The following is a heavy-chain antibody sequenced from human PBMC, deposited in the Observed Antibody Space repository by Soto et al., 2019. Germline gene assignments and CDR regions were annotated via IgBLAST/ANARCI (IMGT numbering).Heavy chain of an antibody. CDR1: GFTFSSYA. CDR3: VKDLVGGGGY. J-gene: IGHJ4*02. CDR2: ISSNGGST. Sequence: GGSLRLSCSASGFTFSSYAMHWVRQAPGKGLEYVSAISSNGGSTYYADSVKGRFTISRDTSKNTLYLQMSSLRAEGTAVYYCVKDLVGGGGYWGQGTLVTVSS. D-gene: IGHD3-10*01. V-gene: IGHV3-64D*06.